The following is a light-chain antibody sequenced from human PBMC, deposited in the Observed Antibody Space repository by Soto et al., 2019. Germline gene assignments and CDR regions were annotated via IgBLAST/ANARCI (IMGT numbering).Light chain of an antibody. V-gene: IGLV2-14*01. J-gene: IGLJ2*01. CDR3: SSYTGSSTLVV. Sequence: QSALTQPASVSGSPGQSITISCTGTSSDIGGYDYVSWCRQHPGKAPKLMIYDVSNRPSGVSNRFSGSKSGNTASLTISGLQAEDEADYYCSSYTGSSTLVVFGGGTKLTVL. CDR1: SSDIGGYDY. CDR2: DVS.